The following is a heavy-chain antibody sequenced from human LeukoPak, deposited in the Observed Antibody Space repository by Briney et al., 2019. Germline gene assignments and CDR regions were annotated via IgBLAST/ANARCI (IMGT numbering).Heavy chain of an antibody. V-gene: IGHV3-7*05. Sequence: GGSLRLSCAASGFTFSRYWMSWVRQAPGKGLEWVANINQDGTQKYYVDSVKGRFTISRDNAKNSLSLQMNSQRAEDTAVYYCARDWDYYDNSGYYFEYWGQGTLVTVSS. CDR3: ARDWDYYDNSGYYFEY. D-gene: IGHD3-22*01. CDR1: GFTFSRYW. CDR2: INQDGTQK. J-gene: IGHJ4*02.